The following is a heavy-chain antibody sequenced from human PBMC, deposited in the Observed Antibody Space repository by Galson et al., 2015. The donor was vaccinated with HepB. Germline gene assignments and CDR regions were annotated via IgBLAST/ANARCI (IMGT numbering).Heavy chain of an antibody. D-gene: IGHD4-17*01. CDR3: ARDDYGDYVFDY. CDR2: ISSSSSYI. J-gene: IGHJ4*02. CDR1: GFTFSSYS. Sequence: SLRLSCAASGFTFSSYSMNWVRQAPGKGLEWVSSISSSSSYIYYADSVKGRFTISRDNAKNSLYLQTNSLRAEDTAVYYCARDDYGDYVFDYWGQGTLVTVSS. V-gene: IGHV3-21*01.